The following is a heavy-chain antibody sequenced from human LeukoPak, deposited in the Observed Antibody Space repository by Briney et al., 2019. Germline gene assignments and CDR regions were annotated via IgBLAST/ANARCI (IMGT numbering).Heavy chain of an antibody. CDR1: GFTFSSYS. D-gene: IGHD3-10*01. CDR3: VKVAKYYYGSETYYFFEH. CDR2: IDTSSRYI. J-gene: IGHJ4*02. V-gene: IGHV3-21*01. Sequence: GGSLRLSCAASGFTFSSYSMNWVRQAPGKGLEWVSSIDTSSRYIYYGDSVKGRFTISRDNAKNSLYLQMNSLRVEDTGIYYCVKVAKYYYGSETYYFFEHWGQGTPVTASS.